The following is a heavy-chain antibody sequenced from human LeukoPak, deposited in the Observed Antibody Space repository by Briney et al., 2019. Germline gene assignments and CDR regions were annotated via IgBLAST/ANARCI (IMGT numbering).Heavy chain of an antibody. CDR2: IKEDGSET. V-gene: IGHV3-7*01. J-gene: IGHJ4*02. CDR1: GFAFSSYA. CDR3: ARETPRRGETRDGYR. Sequence: GGSLRLSCAASGFAFSSYAMSWVRQVPGKGLECLANIKEDGSETYYADSVKGRFTISRDNPKNLLFLQINSLRVEDTAVYYCARETPRRGETRDGYRWGQGTVVTVSS. D-gene: IGHD5-24*01.